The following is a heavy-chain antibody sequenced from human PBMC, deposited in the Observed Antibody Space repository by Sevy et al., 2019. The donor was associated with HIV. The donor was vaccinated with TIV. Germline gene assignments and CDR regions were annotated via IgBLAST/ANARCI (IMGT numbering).Heavy chain of an antibody. CDR2: ISGSGTRT. CDR1: GFSFDSYG. J-gene: IGHJ6*03. Sequence: GGSLRLSCAVSGFSFDSYGMTWVRQAPGKGLEWVSGISGSGTRTYYADSVKGRFSISRDNSKNRLYLQMNSLRSEDYALYYCAKGGGGHYDPDEIGYYFYYYNMDVWGKGTTVTVSS. D-gene: IGHD3-22*01. CDR3: AKGGGGHYDPDEIGYYFYYYNMDV. V-gene: IGHV3-23*01.